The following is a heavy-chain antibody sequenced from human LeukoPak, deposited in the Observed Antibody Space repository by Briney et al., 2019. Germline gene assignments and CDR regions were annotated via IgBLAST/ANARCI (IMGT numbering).Heavy chain of an antibody. J-gene: IGHJ3*01. Sequence: PSETLSLTCAVYGGSFSDNDWRWIRQPPGKGLEWIGEINQSGSTSSNASLKSRVTISLDKSKSQFSLNLRSVTAADTALYYCARVSFDTRGHDAFDLWGQGTLVTVSP. D-gene: IGHD3-16*02. CDR1: GGSFSDND. CDR2: INQSGST. CDR3: ARVSFDTRGHDAFDL. V-gene: IGHV4-34*01.